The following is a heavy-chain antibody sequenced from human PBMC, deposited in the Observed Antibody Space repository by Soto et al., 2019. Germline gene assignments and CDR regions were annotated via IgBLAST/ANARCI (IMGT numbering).Heavy chain of an antibody. J-gene: IGHJ6*02. CDR2: ISSSSSYT. CDR1: GFTFSDYY. Sequence: GGSLRLSCAASGFTFSDYYMSWIRQAPGKGLEWVSYISSSSSYTNYADSVKGRFTISRDNAKNSLYLQMNSLRAEDTAVYYCARDLAYCGGDCYYPYYYYYYGMNVWGQGTTVTVSS. V-gene: IGHV3-11*06. CDR3: ARDLAYCGGDCYYPYYYYYYGMNV. D-gene: IGHD2-21*02.